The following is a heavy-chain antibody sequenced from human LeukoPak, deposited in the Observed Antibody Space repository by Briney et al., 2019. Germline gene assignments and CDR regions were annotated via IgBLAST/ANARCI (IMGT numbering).Heavy chain of an antibody. V-gene: IGHV1-2*02. D-gene: IGHD6-19*01. J-gene: IGHJ4*02. CDR1: GFSFSSYG. CDR3: ARACTSGCSDLDY. CDR2: IHPYSGGT. Sequence: GGSLRLSCAASGFSFSSYGMHWVRQAPGQGLEWMGWIHPYSGGTNYAQKFQGRVTMTRDTSISTAYMELSTLRSDDTAVYFCARACTSGCSDLDYWGQGTLVTVSS.